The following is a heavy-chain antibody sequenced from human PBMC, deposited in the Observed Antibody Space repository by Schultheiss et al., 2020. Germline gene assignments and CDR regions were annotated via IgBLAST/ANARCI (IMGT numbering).Heavy chain of an antibody. V-gene: IGHV3-15*01. CDR2: IKSKTDGGTT. CDR1: GFTFSNAW. D-gene: IGHD3-22*01. Sequence: GGSLRLSCAASGFTFSNAWMSWVRQAPGKGLEWVGRIKSKTDGGTTDYAAPVKGRFTISRDDSKNTLYLQMNSLKTEDTAVYYCTTDPGYYDSSGYFDYWGQGTLVTVSS. CDR3: TTDPGYYDSSGYFDY. J-gene: IGHJ4*02.